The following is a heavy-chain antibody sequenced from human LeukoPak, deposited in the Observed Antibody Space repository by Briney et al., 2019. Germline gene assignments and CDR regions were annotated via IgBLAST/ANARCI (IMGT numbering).Heavy chain of an antibody. CDR2: INWNGGST. D-gene: IGHD3-22*01. CDR3: AKSFSTYYYDSSGYLGDAFDI. CDR1: GFTFDDYG. V-gene: IGHV3-20*04. Sequence: PGGSLRLSCAASGFTFDDYGMSWVRQAPGKGLEWVSGINWNGGSTGYADSVKGRFTISRDNAKNSLYLQMNSLRAEDTALYYCAKSFSTYYYDSSGYLGDAFDIWGQGTMVTVSS. J-gene: IGHJ3*02.